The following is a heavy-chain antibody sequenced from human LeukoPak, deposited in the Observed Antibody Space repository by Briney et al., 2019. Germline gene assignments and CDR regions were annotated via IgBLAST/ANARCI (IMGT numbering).Heavy chain of an antibody. D-gene: IGHD6-19*01. Sequence: PGGSLRLSCAASGFKFDDYAMHWVRQAPGKGLEWVSGISWNSGSIDYADSVKGRFTISRDNGEKSLYLQMNSLRPEDTALYYCAKGEGIAVSGTRTGLDNWGQGTLVTVSS. V-gene: IGHV3-9*01. CDR3: AKGEGIAVSGTRTGLDN. CDR1: GFKFDDYA. CDR2: ISWNSGSI. J-gene: IGHJ4*02.